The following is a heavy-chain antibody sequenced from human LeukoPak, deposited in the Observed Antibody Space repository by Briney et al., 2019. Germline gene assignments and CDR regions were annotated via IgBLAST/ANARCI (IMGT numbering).Heavy chain of an antibody. Sequence: GGSLRLSCAASGFTFSNYWMGWVRQPPGKGLQWVANIKEDGTEKYYVDSVKGRFTISRDNAKNSVYLQMNSLRVEDTAVYYCARRPFGADYWGQGTLVTVSS. V-gene: IGHV3-7*01. D-gene: IGHD3-10*01. CDR3: ARRPFGADY. CDR2: IKEDGTEK. J-gene: IGHJ4*02. CDR1: GFTFSNYW.